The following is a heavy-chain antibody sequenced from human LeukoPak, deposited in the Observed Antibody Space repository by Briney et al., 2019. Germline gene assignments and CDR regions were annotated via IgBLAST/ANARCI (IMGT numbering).Heavy chain of an antibody. Sequence: GGSLRLSCAASGFTFRNHGMHWVRQAPGKGLEWVAVIWYDGSNKYYGDSVKGRFTISRDNSKSTLYLQMNSLRAEDTAVYYCARDHLSSGWFGGFDYWGQGTLVTVSS. J-gene: IGHJ4*02. D-gene: IGHD6-19*01. CDR2: IWYDGSNK. CDR3: ARDHLSSGWFGGFDY. V-gene: IGHV3-33*01. CDR1: GFTFRNHG.